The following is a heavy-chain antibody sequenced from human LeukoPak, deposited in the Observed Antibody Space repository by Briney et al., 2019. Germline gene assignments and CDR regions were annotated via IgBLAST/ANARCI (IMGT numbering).Heavy chain of an antibody. V-gene: IGHV3-30*02. J-gene: IGHJ4*02. CDR3: AKDRGSSVYVEHLDY. CDR1: GFTFSSYG. Sequence: GGSLRLSCAASGFTFSSYGMHWVRQAPGKGLEWVAFLQFDGSNKNYGDSVKGRFTISRDNSKHTLYLQMNNLRSEDTAVYYCAKDRGSSVYVEHLDYWGQGTLVSVSS. D-gene: IGHD5/OR15-5a*01. CDR2: LQFDGSNK.